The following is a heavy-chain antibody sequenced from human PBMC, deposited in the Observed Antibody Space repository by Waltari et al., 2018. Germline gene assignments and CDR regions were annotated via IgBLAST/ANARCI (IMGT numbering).Heavy chain of an antibody. CDR1: GGTFSSYA. CDR2: IIPIVGTA. J-gene: IGHJ3*02. CDR3: ARVHDYGAPRGAFDI. D-gene: IGHD4-17*01. V-gene: IGHV1-69*01. Sequence: QVQLVQSGAEVKKPGSSVKVSCKASGGTFSSYAISWVRQAPGQGLEWMGGIIPIVGTANYAQKCQGRVTITADEATSTAYMGLSSLRSEDTAVYYCARVHDYGAPRGAFDIWGQGTMVTVSS.